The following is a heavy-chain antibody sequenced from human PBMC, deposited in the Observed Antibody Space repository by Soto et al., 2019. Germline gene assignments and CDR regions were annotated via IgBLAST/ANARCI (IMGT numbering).Heavy chain of an antibody. CDR1: GFTFSSYG. J-gene: IGHJ6*02. CDR2: ICYDGSNK. Sequence: GGSLRLSCAASGFTFSSYGMHWVRQAPGKGLEWVAVICYDGSNKYYADSVKGRFTISRDNSKNTLYLQMNSLRAEDTAVYYCARDLAPPPYYYDSSGDGSHYYGMDVWGQGTTVTVSS. V-gene: IGHV3-33*01. D-gene: IGHD3-22*01. CDR3: ARDLAPPPYYYDSSGDGSHYYGMDV.